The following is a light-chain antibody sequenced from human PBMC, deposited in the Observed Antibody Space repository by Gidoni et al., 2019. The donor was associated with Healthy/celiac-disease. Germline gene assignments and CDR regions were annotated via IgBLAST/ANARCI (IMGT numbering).Light chain of an antibody. CDR1: SSDVGGYNY. J-gene: IGLJ2*01. Sequence: QSALTQPASVSGSPGQSITISCTGTSSDVGGYNYVSWYQQHPGKAPKLMIYDVSNRPSGVSNRFSGFKSGNTASLTISGLQAEDEADYYCSSYTRSSTLVVFGGGTKLTVL. CDR3: SSYTRSSTLVV. V-gene: IGLV2-14*03. CDR2: DVS.